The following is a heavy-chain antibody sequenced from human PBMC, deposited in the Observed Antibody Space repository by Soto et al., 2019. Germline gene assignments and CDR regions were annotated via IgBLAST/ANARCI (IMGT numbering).Heavy chain of an antibody. J-gene: IGHJ3*02. CDR2: MYYSGST. V-gene: IGHV4-31*03. Sequence: QVQLQESGPGLVKPSQTLSLTCTVSGGSISSGGYYWSWIRQHPGKGLEWIGYMYYSGSTYYNPSLKSRVTISVDTSKNQFSLKLSSVPAADTAVYYCARGWDIVVVPAAMLGAFDIWGQGTMVTVSS. CDR1: GGSISSGGYY. D-gene: IGHD2-2*01. CDR3: ARGWDIVVVPAAMLGAFDI.